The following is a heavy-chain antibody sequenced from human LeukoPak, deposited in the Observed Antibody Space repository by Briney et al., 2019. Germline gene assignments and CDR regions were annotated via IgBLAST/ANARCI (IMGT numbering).Heavy chain of an antibody. J-gene: IGHJ5*02. CDR1: GGSFSGYY. V-gene: IGHV4-34*01. Sequence: PSETLSLTCAVYGGSFSGYYWSWIRQPPGKGLEWIGEINHSGSTNYNPSLKSRVTISVDTSKNQFSLKLSSVTAADTAVYYCARLISSAYKGWVDPWGQGTLVTVSS. CDR2: INHSGST. D-gene: IGHD2-2*01. CDR3: ARLISSAYKGWVDP.